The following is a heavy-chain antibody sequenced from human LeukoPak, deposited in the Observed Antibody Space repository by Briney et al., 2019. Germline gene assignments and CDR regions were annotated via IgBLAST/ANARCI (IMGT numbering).Heavy chain of an antibody. CDR3: AKDRGNWNPIDY. CDR1: GFTFSSYG. CDR2: IRYDGSNK. D-gene: IGHD1-20*01. V-gene: IGHV3-30*02. Sequence: PGRSLRLSWAASGFTFSSYGMHWVRQAPGKGLEWVAFIRYDGSNKYYADSVKGRFTISRDNSKNTLYLQMNSLRAEDTAVYYCAKDRGNWNPIDYWGQGTLVTVSS. J-gene: IGHJ4*02.